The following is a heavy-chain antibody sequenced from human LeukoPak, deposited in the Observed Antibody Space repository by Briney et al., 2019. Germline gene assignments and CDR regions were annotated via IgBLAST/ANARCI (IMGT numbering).Heavy chain of an antibody. CDR1: GGSISSYY. CDR3: ARVEGATRGYFDL. D-gene: IGHD1-26*01. CDR2: IHTTGNT. Sequence: PSETLSLTCTVSGGSISSYYWIWVRQPAGKGLEWIGRIHTTGNTNYNPSLKSRLSMSVDTSMNQFSLRLRSVTAADTAVYYCARVEGATRGYFDLWGRGTLVTVSS. J-gene: IGHJ2*01. V-gene: IGHV4-4*07.